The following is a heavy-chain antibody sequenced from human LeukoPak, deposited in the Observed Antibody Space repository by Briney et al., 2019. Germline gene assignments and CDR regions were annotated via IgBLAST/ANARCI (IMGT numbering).Heavy chain of an antibody. CDR1: GYTFTSNY. V-gene: IGHV1-46*01. CDR2: IAPSSGTT. D-gene: IGHD3-10*01. CDR3: ARASGSSAVPFDY. Sequence: ASVKVSCKASGYTFTSNYMHWVRQAPGQGLEWMGVIAPSSGTTSYAQKFQGRVTMTRDTSTSTLYMELSSLTSEDTAVYYCARASGSSAVPFDYWGQGTLVTVSS. J-gene: IGHJ4*02.